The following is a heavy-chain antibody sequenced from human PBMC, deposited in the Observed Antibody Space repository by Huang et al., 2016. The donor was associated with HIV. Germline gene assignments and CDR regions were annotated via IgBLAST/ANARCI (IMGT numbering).Heavy chain of an antibody. D-gene: IGHD2-15*01. CDR3: ARVKYCSGRSCYSFDS. CDR1: GGSVSSGSYY. Sequence: QVLLQESGPGRVKPSETLSLTCTVSGGSVSSGSYYWSWIRQPPGRGLEWVGEIFYSGTTNYNPSLRSRVLMSVDTSKNQFSLKLSSVTAADTAIYYCARVKYCSGRSCYSFDSWGQGTLVTVSS. CDR2: IFYSGTT. V-gene: IGHV4-61*01. J-gene: IGHJ4*02.